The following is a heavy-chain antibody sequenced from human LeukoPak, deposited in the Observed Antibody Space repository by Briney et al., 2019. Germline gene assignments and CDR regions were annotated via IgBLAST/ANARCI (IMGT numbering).Heavy chain of an antibody. CDR2: ISSSSSYI. V-gene: IGHV3-21*01. J-gene: IGHJ4*02. CDR3: ASAYYYDSCTFDY. Sequence: GGSLRLSCAASGFTFSSYSMNWVRQAPGKGLEWVSSISSSSSYIYYADSVKGRFTISRDKAKISLYLQMSSLRAEDTAAYYCASAYYYDSCTFDYWGQGTLVTVSS. CDR1: GFTFSSYS. D-gene: IGHD3-22*01.